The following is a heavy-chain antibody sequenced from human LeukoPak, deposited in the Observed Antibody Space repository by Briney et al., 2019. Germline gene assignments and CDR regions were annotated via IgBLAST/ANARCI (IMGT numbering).Heavy chain of an antibody. J-gene: IGHJ6*02. D-gene: IGHD6-13*01. CDR1: GGTFSSYA. Sequence: SVKVSCKASGGTFSSYAISWVRQAPGQGLEWMGGIIPIFGTANYAQKFQGRVTITADESTSTAYMELSSLRSEDTAVYYCARPKGYSSSWFPHYYGMDVWGQGTTVTVPS. V-gene: IGHV1-69*13. CDR2: IIPIFGTA. CDR3: ARPKGYSSSWFPHYYGMDV.